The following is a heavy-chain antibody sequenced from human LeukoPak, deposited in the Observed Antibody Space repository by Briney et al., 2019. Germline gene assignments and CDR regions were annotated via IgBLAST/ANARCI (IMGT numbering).Heavy chain of an antibody. J-gene: IGHJ4*02. Sequence: APVKVSCKASGYTFTSYDINWVRQATGQGLEWMGWMNPNSGNTGYAQKFQGRVTITRNTSISTAYMELSSLRSEDTAVYYCARRGDYYDSSGYYYVYNYWGQGTLVTVSS. CDR1: GYTFTSYD. D-gene: IGHD3-22*01. CDR3: ARRGDYYDSSGYYYVYNY. CDR2: MNPNSGNT. V-gene: IGHV1-8*03.